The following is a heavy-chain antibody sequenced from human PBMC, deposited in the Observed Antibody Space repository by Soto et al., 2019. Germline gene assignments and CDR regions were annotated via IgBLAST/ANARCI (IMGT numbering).Heavy chain of an antibody. D-gene: IGHD3-10*01. Sequence: QVQLVQSGAEVKKPGSSVKVSCKASGGTFSSYAISWVRQAPGQGLEWMGGIIPIFGTANYAQKFQGRVTITADESTSTAYMELSSLISEDTAVYYCARLGTMVRGVIEMDYWGQGTLVTVSS. CDR3: ARLGTMVRGVIEMDY. J-gene: IGHJ4*02. CDR2: IIPIFGTA. CDR1: GGTFSSYA. V-gene: IGHV1-69*12.